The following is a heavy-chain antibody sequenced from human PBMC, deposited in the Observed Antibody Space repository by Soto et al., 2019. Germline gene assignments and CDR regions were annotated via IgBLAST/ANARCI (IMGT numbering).Heavy chain of an antibody. V-gene: IGHV4-34*01. CDR3: AREIAVAPYYFYGMDV. Sequence: SETLSLTCAVYGGSFSGYYWSWIRQPPGKGLEWIGEINHSGSTNYNPSLKSRVTISVDTSKSQFSLKLSSVTAADTAVYYCAREIAVAPYYFYGMDVWGQGTTVTVSS. CDR1: GGSFSGYY. D-gene: IGHD6-19*01. CDR2: INHSGST. J-gene: IGHJ6*02.